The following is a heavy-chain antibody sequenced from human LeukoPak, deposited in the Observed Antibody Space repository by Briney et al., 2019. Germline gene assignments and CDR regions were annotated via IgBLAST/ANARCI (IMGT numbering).Heavy chain of an antibody. V-gene: IGHV4-34*01. Sequence: NPSETLSLTCAVYGGSFSGYYWSWIRQPPGKGLEWIGEINHSGSTNYNPSLKSRVAISVDTSKNQFSLKLSSVTAADTAVYYCARGHLLGDYWGQGTLVTVSS. CDR2: INHSGST. CDR3: ARGHLLGDY. CDR1: GGSFSGYY. J-gene: IGHJ4*02. D-gene: IGHD2-2*01.